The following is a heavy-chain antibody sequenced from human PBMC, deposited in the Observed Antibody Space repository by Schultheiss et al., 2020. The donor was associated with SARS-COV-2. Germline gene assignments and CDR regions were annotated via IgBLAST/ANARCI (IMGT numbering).Heavy chain of an antibody. D-gene: IGHD3-3*01. CDR1: GFTFSSYA. V-gene: IGHV3-15*01. CDR3: ARMAIFGGNPFDY. CDR2: IKSKTDGGTT. J-gene: IGHJ4*02. Sequence: GGSLRLSCAASGFTFSSYAMSWVRQAPGKGLEWVGRIKSKTDGGTTDYAAPVKGRFTISRDDSKNTLYLQMNSLRAEDTAVYYCARMAIFGGNPFDYWGQGTLVTVSS.